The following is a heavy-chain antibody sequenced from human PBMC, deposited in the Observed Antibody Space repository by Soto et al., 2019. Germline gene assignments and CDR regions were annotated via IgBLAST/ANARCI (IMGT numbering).Heavy chain of an antibody. CDR1: GYTFTKYD. Sequence: QVQLVESGAEVQRPGASVKVSCKASGYTFTKYDISWVRQAPGQGLEWLGLISPNSGRPSYAQKFEGRVTMTTDTSTTTAYLELRSLRSDDTAVYYCVRQYYDFWTDYPDFDYWGQGTLVTVSS. CDR3: VRQYYDFWTDYPDFDY. J-gene: IGHJ4*02. D-gene: IGHD3-3*01. V-gene: IGHV1-18*04. CDR2: ISPNSGRP.